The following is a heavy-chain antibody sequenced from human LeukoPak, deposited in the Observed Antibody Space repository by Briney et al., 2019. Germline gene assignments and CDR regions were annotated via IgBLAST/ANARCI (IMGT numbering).Heavy chain of an antibody. V-gene: IGHV3-74*01. CDR2: INSDGSST. J-gene: IGHJ4*02. CDR1: GFTFSSYW. CDR3: ARVYYYDSSGYYYKLYYFDY. Sequence: QPGGSLRLSCAASGFTFSSYWMHWVRQAPGKGLVWVSRINSDGSSTSYADSVKGRFTISRDNAKNTLYLQMNSLRAEDTAVYYCARVYYYDSSGYYYKLYYFDYWGQGTLVTVSS. D-gene: IGHD3-22*01.